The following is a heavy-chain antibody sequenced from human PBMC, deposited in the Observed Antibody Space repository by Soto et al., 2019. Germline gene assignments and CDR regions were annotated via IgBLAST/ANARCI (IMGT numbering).Heavy chain of an antibody. Sequence: VGSLRLSCAASGFTFSDYYMSWIRQAPGKGLEWVSYISSSGSTIYYADSVKGRFTISRDNAKNSLYLQMNSLRAEDTAVYYCARGSSISWYNWFDPWGQGTLVTVSS. D-gene: IGHD2-15*01. CDR3: ARGSSISWYNWFDP. V-gene: IGHV3-11*01. CDR2: ISSSGSTI. CDR1: GFTFSDYY. J-gene: IGHJ5*02.